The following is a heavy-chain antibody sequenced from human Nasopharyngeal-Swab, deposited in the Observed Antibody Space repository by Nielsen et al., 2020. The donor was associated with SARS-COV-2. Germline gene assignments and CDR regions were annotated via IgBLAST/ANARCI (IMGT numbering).Heavy chain of an antibody. V-gene: IGHV3-23*01. Sequence: GGSLRLSCAASGFTFSSYAMSWVRQAPGKGLEWVSAISGSGGSTYYADSVKGRFTISRDNSKNTLYLQMNSLRAEDTAVYYCAKDPNYYGSGSWDDWGQGTLVTVSS. J-gene: IGHJ4*02. CDR1: GFTFSSYA. CDR3: AKDPNYYGSGSWDD. D-gene: IGHD3-10*01. CDR2: ISGSGGST.